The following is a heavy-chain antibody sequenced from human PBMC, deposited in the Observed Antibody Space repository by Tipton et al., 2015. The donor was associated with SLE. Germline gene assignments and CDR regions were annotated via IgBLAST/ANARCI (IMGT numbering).Heavy chain of an antibody. CDR2: ISSSSSYI. V-gene: IGHV3-21*03. J-gene: IGHJ4*02. CDR1: GFTFSSYS. CDR3: ARGGYYYDSNSYPFDY. D-gene: IGHD3-22*01. Sequence: SLRLSCAASGFTFSSYSMNWVRQAPGKGLEWVSSISSSSSYIYYADSVKGRFTISRDNAKNSLYLQMNSLRAEDTAVYYCARGGYYYDSNSYPFDYWGQGTLVTVSS.